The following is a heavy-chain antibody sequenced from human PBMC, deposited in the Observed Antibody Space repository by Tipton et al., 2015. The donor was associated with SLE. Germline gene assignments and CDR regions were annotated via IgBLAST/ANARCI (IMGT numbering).Heavy chain of an antibody. J-gene: IGHJ4*02. CDR2: INHSGST. CDR3: ASSLGSSYWFDY. CDR1: GGSFSGYY. Sequence: TLSLTCAVYGGSFSGYYWSWIRQPPGKGLEWIGEINHSGSTNYNPSLKSRVTISVDTSKNQFSLKLSSVTAAATAVYYCASSLGSSYWFDYWGQGTLVTVSS. D-gene: IGHD2-15*01. V-gene: IGHV4-34*01.